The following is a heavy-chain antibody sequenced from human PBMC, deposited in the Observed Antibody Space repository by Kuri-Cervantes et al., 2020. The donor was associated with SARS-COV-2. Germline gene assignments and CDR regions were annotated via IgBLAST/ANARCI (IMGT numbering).Heavy chain of an antibody. CDR3: ARDTVMGDSSGHAFAI. D-gene: IGHD6-19*01. CDR2: IYYSGST. J-gene: IGHJ3*02. Sequence: SETLSLTCTVSGGSISSYYWSWIRQPPGKGLEWIGYIYYSGSTNYNPSLKSRVTISVDTSKNQFSLKLSSVTAADTAVYYCARDTVMGDSSGHAFAIWGQGKMVTVSS. V-gene: IGHV4-59*01. CDR1: GGSISSYY.